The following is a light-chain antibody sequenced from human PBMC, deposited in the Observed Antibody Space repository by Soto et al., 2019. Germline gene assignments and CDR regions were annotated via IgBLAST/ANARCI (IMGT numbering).Light chain of an antibody. J-gene: IGKJ1*01. CDR1: QDIKEY. Sequence: QMTQSLSSLSASLGDRVTFAFRASQDIKEYVFWYQQKPGRSPKLLIYAASTLQSGVPSRFSGSGSGTEFTLTISSLQPEDVATYYCQKYGGVTWPFGQGTKVDI. V-gene: IGKV1-27*01. CDR3: QKYGGVTWP. CDR2: AAS.